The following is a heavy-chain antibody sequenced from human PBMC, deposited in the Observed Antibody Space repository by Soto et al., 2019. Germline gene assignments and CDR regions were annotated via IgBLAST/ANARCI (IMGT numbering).Heavy chain of an antibody. V-gene: IGHV4-31*03. Sequence: KPSETLSLTCTVSGGSISSGGYYWSWIRQHPGEGLEWIGYIYYSGSTYYNRSLKSRVTISVDTSKNQFSLKLSSVTAAYTAVYYCAGDQVVPAANPDYYYYYGMDVWGQGTTVTVSS. CDR2: IYYSGST. CDR1: GGSISSGGYY. CDR3: AGDQVVPAANPDYYYYYGMDV. J-gene: IGHJ6*02. D-gene: IGHD2-2*01.